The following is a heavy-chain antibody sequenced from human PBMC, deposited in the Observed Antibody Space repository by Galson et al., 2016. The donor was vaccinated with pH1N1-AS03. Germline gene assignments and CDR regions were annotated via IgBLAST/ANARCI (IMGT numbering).Heavy chain of an antibody. D-gene: IGHD5-24*01. J-gene: IGHJ4*02. Sequence: SLRLSCAASGFTFNNYWMSWVRQAPGKGLVWVSGINSDGSYTNYADSVWGRFTISRDNARNSLYLQMDSLRAEDTAVYYCARDRDGSDYFDSWGQGTLVTVSS. CDR3: ARDRDGSDYFDS. CDR2: INSDGSYT. V-gene: IGHV3-74*01. CDR1: GFTFNNYW.